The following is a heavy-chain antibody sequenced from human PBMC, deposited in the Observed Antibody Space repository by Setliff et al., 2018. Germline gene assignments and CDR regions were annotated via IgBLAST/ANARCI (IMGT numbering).Heavy chain of an antibody. CDR2: IIPIFGTA. J-gene: IGHJ4*02. CDR3: ASSRDYNFWSGYYSPLDY. D-gene: IGHD3-3*01. V-gene: IGHV1-69*13. CDR1: GYTFTRYG. Sequence: SVKVSCKASGYTFTRYGISWVRQAPGQGLEWMGGIIPIFGTANYAQKFQGRVTITADESTSTAYMELSSLRSEDTAVYYCASSRDYNFWSGYYSPLDYWGQGTLVTVSS.